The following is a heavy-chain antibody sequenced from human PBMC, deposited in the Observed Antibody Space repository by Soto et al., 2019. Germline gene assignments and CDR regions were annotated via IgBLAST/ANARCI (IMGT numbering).Heavy chain of an antibody. V-gene: IGHV4-59*01. D-gene: IGHD1-26*01. CDR1: GGSISSYY. J-gene: IGHJ4*02. CDR3: ARTAPRPSYCDVNRYYFDY. CDR2: IYYSGST. Sequence: SETLSLTCTVSGGSISSYYWSWIRQPPGKGLEWIGYIYYSGSTNYNPSLKSRVTISVDTSKNQFSLKLSSVTAADTAVYYCARTAPRPSYCDVNRYYFDYWGQGTLVTVSS.